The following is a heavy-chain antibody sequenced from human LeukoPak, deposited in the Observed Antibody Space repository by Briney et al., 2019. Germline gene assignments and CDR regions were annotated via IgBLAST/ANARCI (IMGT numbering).Heavy chain of an antibody. CDR1: GGSISGYY. Sequence: TPSETLSLTCTVSGGSISGYYRSWIRQPPGKGLEWIGYIYTSGSTNNNPSLKSRVTISVDTSKNQFSLKLSSVTAADTAVYYCARAGHCSSTRCYTPHYFDYWGQGTLVTVSS. J-gene: IGHJ4*02. CDR3: ARAGHCSSTRCYTPHYFDY. D-gene: IGHD2-2*01. V-gene: IGHV4-4*09. CDR2: IYTSGST.